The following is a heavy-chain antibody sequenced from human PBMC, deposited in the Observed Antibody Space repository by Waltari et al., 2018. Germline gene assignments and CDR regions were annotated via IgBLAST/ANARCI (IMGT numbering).Heavy chain of an antibody. CDR2: IYTSGST. CDR3: ARGLLWVAFDI. J-gene: IGHJ3*02. V-gene: IGHV4-61*02. D-gene: IGHD3-10*01. Sequence: QVQLQESGPGLVKPSQTLSLTCTVSGGSISSGSHYWSWIRQPAGKGLEWIGRIYTSGSTNYNPSLKSRVTISVDTSKNQFSLKLSSVTAADTAVYYCARGLLWVAFDIWGQGTMVTVSS. CDR1: GGSISSGSHY.